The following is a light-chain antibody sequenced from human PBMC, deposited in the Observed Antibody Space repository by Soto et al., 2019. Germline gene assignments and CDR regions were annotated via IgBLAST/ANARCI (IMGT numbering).Light chain of an antibody. CDR3: SSYAGSDNPYV. J-gene: IGLJ1*01. Sequence: QSALTQPASVSGSPGQSITISCTGTSSDVGAYNYVSWYQQHPGKVPKLMIYEVSNRPSGVSDRFSGSKSGNTASLTVSGLQAEDEADYYCSSYAGSDNPYVFGTGTKLTVL. CDR1: SSDVGAYNY. CDR2: EVS. V-gene: IGLV2-14*01.